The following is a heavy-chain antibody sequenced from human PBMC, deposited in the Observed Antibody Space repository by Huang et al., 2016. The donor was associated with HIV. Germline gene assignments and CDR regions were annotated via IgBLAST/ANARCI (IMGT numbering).Heavy chain of an antibody. J-gene: IGHJ3*02. D-gene: IGHD4-17*01. CDR1: GGSVSSGSYY. CDR2: IYDSGST. CDR3: ARVDLLLGKYGDYEENAFDI. Sequence: QVQLQESGPGLVKPSETLSLTCTVSGGSVSSGSYYWSWIRQPPGKGLEWIGYIYDSGSTNYNPCLKSRVTISVDTSKNQFSLKLSSVTAADTAVYYCARVDLLLGKYGDYEENAFDIWGQGTMVTVSS. V-gene: IGHV4-61*01.